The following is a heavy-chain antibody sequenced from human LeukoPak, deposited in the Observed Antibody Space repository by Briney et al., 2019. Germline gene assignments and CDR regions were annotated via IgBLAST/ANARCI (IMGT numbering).Heavy chain of an antibody. J-gene: IGHJ6*02. V-gene: IGHV3-7*01. CDR1: GFTFSNNW. CDR2: IKQDGSEK. CDR3: AKGMDV. Sequence: GGSLRLSCEGIGFTFSNNWMHWVRQAPGKGLEWVANIKQDGSEKYYVESVKGRFTISRDNAKKSVYLQMNSLRTEDTAVYYCAKGMDVWGQGTTVTVSS.